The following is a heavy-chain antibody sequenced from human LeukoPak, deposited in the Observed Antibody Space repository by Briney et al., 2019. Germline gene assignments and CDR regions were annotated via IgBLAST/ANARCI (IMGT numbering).Heavy chain of an antibody. CDR2: IYYSGST. CDR1: GGSISSSSYY. D-gene: IGHD3-10*01. J-gene: IGHJ4*02. CDR3: AKGRITMVRGVPAFDY. Sequence: SETLSLTCTVSGGSISSSSYYWGRIRPPPGKGLEWIGSIYYSGSTYYNPSLKSRVTISVDTSKNQFSLKLSSVTAADTAVYYCAKGRITMVRGVPAFDYWGQGTLVTVSS. V-gene: IGHV4-39*01.